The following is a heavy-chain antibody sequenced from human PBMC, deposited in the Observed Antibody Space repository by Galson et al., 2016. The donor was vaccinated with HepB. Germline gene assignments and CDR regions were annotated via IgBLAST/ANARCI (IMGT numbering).Heavy chain of an antibody. J-gene: IGHJ5*02. CDR2: IFYTGTT. CDR3: ARHGELDSDRGWFDH. D-gene: IGHD1-1*01. V-gene: IGHV4-39*01. CDR1: GDSIDSDSDY. Sequence: SETLSLTCIVSGDSIDSDSDYWGWVRQSPGKGLEWIGSIFYTGTTYYNPSLKSRLTIFLDTSSNQFSLRLRSVTAADTALYSCARHGELDSDRGWFDHWGQGTLVTVSS.